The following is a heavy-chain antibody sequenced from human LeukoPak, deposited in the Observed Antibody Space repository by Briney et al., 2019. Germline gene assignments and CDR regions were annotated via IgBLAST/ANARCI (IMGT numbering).Heavy chain of an antibody. CDR3: ARIGIAAAGTISYYYYMDV. CDR1: GGSISSGSYY. J-gene: IGHJ6*03. V-gene: IGHV4-61*02. CDR2: IYTSGST. D-gene: IGHD6-13*01. Sequence: NSSETLSLTCTVSGGSISSGSYYWSWIRQPAGKGLEWIGRIYTSGSTNYNPSLKSRVTISVDTSKNLFSLKLSSVTAADTAVYYCARIGIAAAGTISYYYYMDVWGKGTTVTVSS.